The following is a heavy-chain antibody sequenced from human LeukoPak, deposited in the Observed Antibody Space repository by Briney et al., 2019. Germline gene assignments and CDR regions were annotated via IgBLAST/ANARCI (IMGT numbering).Heavy chain of an antibody. D-gene: IGHD3-16*02. V-gene: IGHV4-34*01. CDR1: GGSFSGYY. J-gene: IGHJ3*02. CDR2: INHSGST. CDR3: ARHSPWNVWGSYRPGAFDI. Sequence: SETLSLTCAVYGGSFSGYYWSWIRQPPGKGLEWIGEINHSGSTNYNPSLKSRVTISVDTSKNQFSLKLSSVTAADTAVYYCARHSPWNVWGSYRPGAFDIWGQGTMVTVSS.